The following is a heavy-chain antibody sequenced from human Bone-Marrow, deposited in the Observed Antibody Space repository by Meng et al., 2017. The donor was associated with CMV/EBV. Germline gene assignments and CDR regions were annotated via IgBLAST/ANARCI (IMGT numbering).Heavy chain of an antibody. CDR3: ARAYYDFWSPTDV. Sequence: GESLKISCAASGFTFSSYAMHWVRQAPGKGLEWVAVISYDGSNKYYADSVKGRFTISRDNSKNTLYLQMNSLRAEDTAVYYCARAYYDFWSPTDVWGQGTTVTVSS. CDR1: GFTFSSYA. CDR2: ISYDGSNK. J-gene: IGHJ6*02. D-gene: IGHD3-3*01. V-gene: IGHV3-30-3*01.